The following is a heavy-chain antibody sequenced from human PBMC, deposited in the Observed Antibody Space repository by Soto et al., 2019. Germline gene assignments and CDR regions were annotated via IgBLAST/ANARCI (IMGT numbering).Heavy chain of an antibody. CDR1: GFTFSSYG. Sequence: GGSLRLSCAASGFTFSSYGMHWVRQAPGKGLEWVAVISYDGSNKYYADSVKGRFTISRDNSKNTLYLQMNSLRAEDTAVYYCAKDPPTYGDYEYYFDYWGQGTLVTVSS. CDR2: ISYDGSNK. J-gene: IGHJ4*02. V-gene: IGHV3-30*18. CDR3: AKDPPTYGDYEYYFDY. D-gene: IGHD5-12*01.